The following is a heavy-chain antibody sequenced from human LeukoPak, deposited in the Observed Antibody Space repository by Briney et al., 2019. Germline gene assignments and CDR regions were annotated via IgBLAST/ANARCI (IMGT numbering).Heavy chain of an antibody. CDR1: GGSISSSSYY. CDR3: ARDGYNQFDY. D-gene: IGHD5-24*01. J-gene: IGHJ4*02. Sequence: SETLSLTCTVSGGSISSSSYYWGWIRQPPGKGLEWIGSIYYSGSTYYNPSLKSRVTISVGTSKNQFSLKLSSVTAADTAVYYCARDGYNQFDYWSQGTLVTVSS. V-gene: IGHV4-39*07. CDR2: IYYSGST.